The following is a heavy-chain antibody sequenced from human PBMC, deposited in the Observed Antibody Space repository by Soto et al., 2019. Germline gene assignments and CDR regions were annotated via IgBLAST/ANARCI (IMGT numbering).Heavy chain of an antibody. D-gene: IGHD1-1*01. CDR3: TTDPQLERQFYGMDV. CDR1: GFTFSNAW. J-gene: IGHJ6*02. CDR2: IKSKTDGGTT. V-gene: IGHV3-15*01. Sequence: GGSLRLSCAASGFTFSNAWMSWVRQAPGKGLEWVGRIKSKTDGGTTDYAAPVKGRFTISRDDSKNTLYLQMNSLKTEDTAVYYCTTDPQLERQFYGMDVWGQGTTGTVSS.